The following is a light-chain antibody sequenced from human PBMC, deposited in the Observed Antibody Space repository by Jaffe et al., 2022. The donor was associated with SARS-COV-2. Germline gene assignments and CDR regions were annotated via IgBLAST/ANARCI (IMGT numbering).Light chain of an antibody. CDR3: QQYGNSPLYT. J-gene: IGKJ2*01. V-gene: IGKV3-20*01. Sequence: EIVLTQSPSTLSLSPGERATLSCRASQSISSCYPAWYQQKPGQAPRLLIYDVSIRATGIPDRFSGSGSGTDFTLTISRLEPEDFGVYYCQQYGNSPLYTFGQGTKLEIK. CDR1: QSISSCY. CDR2: DVS.